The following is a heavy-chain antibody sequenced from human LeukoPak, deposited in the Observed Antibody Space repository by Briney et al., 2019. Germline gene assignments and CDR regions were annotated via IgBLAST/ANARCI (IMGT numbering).Heavy chain of an antibody. V-gene: IGHV3-48*03. D-gene: IGHD6-13*01. CDR3: AREDASSSDY. CDR1: GFTFSSYE. J-gene: IGHJ4*02. Sequence: PGGSLRLSCAASGFTFSSYEMNWVRQAPGKGLEWVSYISSSGRIIYYADSVKGRFTISRDNAKNSLYLQMNSLRADDTAVYYCAREDASSSDYWGQGTLVTVSS. CDR2: ISSSGRII.